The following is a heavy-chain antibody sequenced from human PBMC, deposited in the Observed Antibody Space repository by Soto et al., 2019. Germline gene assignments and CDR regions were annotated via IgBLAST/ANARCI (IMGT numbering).Heavy chain of an antibody. CDR3: AKDQRPTTVTPEAPDI. Sequence: GGSLRLSCAASGFTFSSYGMHWVRQAPGKGLEWVAVISYDGSYKYYADSVKGRFTISRDNSKNTLYLQMNSLRAEDTAVYYCAKDQRPTTVTPEAPDIWGQGTMVTVSS. D-gene: IGHD4-17*01. CDR1: GFTFSSYG. CDR2: ISYDGSYK. V-gene: IGHV3-30*18. J-gene: IGHJ3*02.